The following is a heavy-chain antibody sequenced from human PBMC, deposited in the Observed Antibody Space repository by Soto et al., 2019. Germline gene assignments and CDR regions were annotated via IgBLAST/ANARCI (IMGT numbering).Heavy chain of an antibody. Sequence: PGESLKISCSGSGYSFTSYWIGWVRQMPWKGLEWMGIIYPGGSDTRYSPSFQGQVTISADKSISTAYLQWSSLKASDTAMYYCARRGVSYCGGDCYTYYFDYWGQGTLVTSPQ. D-gene: IGHD2-21*02. CDR3: ARRGVSYCGGDCYTYYFDY. V-gene: IGHV5-51*01. CDR2: IYPGGSDT. J-gene: IGHJ4*02. CDR1: GYSFTSYW.